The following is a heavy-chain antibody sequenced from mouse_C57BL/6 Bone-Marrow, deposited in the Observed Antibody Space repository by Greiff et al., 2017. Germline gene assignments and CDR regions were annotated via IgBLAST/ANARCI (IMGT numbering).Heavy chain of an antibody. J-gene: IGHJ3*01. V-gene: IGHV1-5*01. D-gene: IGHD1-2*01. CDR2: IYPGNSDT. Sequence: VHVKQSGTVLARPGASVKMSCKTSGYTFTSYWMHWVKQRPGQGLEWIGAIYPGNSDTSYNQKFKGKAKLTAVTSASTAYMELSSLTNEDSAVYYCTRSGLRLAWFAYWGQGTLVTVSA. CDR1: GYTFTSYW. CDR3: TRSGLRLAWFAY.